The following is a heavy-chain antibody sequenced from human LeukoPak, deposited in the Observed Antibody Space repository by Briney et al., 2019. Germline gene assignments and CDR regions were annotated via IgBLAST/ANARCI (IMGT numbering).Heavy chain of an antibody. CDR1: GFTVNSNH. CDR3: ARDLLISNTWYLGDY. V-gene: IGHV3-66*01. J-gene: IGHJ4*02. Sequence: GGSLRLSCAVSGFTVNSNHMSWVRQAPGKGLEWVSVIYRSGNTNYADSVKGRFTISRDNSKNTLYLQMNSLRAEDTAVYYCARDLLISNTWYLGDYWGQGTLVTVSS. D-gene: IGHD3-3*02. CDR2: IYRSGNT.